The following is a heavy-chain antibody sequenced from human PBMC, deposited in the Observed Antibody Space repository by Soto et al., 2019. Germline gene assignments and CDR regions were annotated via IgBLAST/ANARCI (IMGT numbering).Heavy chain of an antibody. CDR3: AREALEWLAYYDY. Sequence: GGSLRLSCAASGFTFSSYGMHWVRQAPGKGLEWVAVIWYDGSNKYYADSVKGRFTISRDNSKNTLYLQMNSLRAEDTAVYYCAREALEWLAYYDYWGQGTLVTVSS. CDR2: IWYDGSNK. D-gene: IGHD6-19*01. CDR1: GFTFSSYG. V-gene: IGHV3-33*01. J-gene: IGHJ4*02.